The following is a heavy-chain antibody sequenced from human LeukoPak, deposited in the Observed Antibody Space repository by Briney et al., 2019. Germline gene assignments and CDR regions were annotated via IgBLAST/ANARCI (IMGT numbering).Heavy chain of an antibody. CDR3: ARVAGDFIVGATTNY. CDR2: ISSSSSYI. J-gene: IGHJ4*02. D-gene: IGHD1-26*01. Sequence: GGSLRLSCAASGFTFSSYSMNWVRQAPGKGLEWVSSISSSSSYIYYADSVKGRFTISRDNAKNSLYLQMNSLRAEDTAVYYCARVAGDFIVGATTNYWDQETLVTVSS. CDR1: GFTFSSYS. V-gene: IGHV3-21*01.